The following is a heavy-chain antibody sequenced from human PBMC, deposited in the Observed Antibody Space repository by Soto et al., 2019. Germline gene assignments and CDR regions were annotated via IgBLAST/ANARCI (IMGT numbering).Heavy chain of an antibody. CDR2: VYYTGST. D-gene: IGHD3-9*01. Sequence: QVQLQESGPGLVRPSETLSLTCTVSGGSISNFYWSWIRQPPGKGLEWIGYVYYTGSTSYTPSLKRRVTFSSDSSRGQFSLRLNSVTAADTAVYYCARTVLGPDLLADSFVDYYYMDVWGQGTTVTVSS. V-gene: IGHV4-59*08. J-gene: IGHJ6*03. CDR3: ARTVLGPDLLADSFVDYYYMDV. CDR1: GGSISNFY.